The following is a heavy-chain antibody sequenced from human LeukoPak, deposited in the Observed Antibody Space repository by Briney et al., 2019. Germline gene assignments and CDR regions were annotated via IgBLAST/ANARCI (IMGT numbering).Heavy chain of an antibody. CDR2: IYYSGST. V-gene: IGHV4-59*08. D-gene: IGHD3-10*01. J-gene: IGHJ6*03. CDR1: GGSISSYY. CDR3: ARGKPSYGSGTYYRPLEPNYMDV. Sequence: SETLSLTCTVSGGSISSYYWSWIRQPPGKGLEWIGYIYYSGSTNYNPSLKSRVTISVDTSKNQFSLKLRSVTAADTAVYYCARGKPSYGSGTYYRPLEPNYMDVWGKGTTVTVSS.